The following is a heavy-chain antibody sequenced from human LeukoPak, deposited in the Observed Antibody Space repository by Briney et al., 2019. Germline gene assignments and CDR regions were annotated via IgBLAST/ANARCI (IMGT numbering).Heavy chain of an antibody. CDR3: AGANTSYYYYGMDV. V-gene: IGHV1-2*06. Sequence: ASVKVSCKASGYTFTGYYMHWVRQAPGQGLEWMGRINPNSGGTNYAQKFQGRVTMTRDTSISTAYMELSRLRSEDTAVYYCAGANTSYYYYGMDVWGQGTTVTVSS. CDR2: INPNSGGT. J-gene: IGHJ6*02. CDR1: GYTFTGYY. D-gene: IGHD4/OR15-4a*01.